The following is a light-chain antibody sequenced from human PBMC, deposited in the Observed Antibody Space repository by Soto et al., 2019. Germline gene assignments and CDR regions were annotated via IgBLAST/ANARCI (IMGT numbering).Light chain of an antibody. Sequence: DIVMTQSPDSLAVSLGERATINCKSSQSVLLSSNNKNYLAWYQQKPGQPPELLIYWASTRESGVPDRFSGSGSGTDFTLTISSLQAEDVAVYYCQPYYSTTPTCGQGTMLEIK. CDR2: WAS. J-gene: IGKJ2*01. CDR3: QPYYSTTPT. CDR1: QSVLLSSNNKNY. V-gene: IGKV4-1*01.